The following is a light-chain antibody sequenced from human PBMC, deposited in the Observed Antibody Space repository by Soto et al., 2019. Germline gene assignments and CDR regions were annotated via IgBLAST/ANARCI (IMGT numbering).Light chain of an antibody. Sequence: QSALTQPASVSGSLGQSITISCTGTSSDIGGHNYVSWYQLHPGKAPKVLIFEVIKRPSGVSTRFSGSKSGNVASLTISGLRPEDEGDYYCSSFTSTSTVILGGGTKLTVL. J-gene: IGLJ2*01. CDR3: SSFTSTSTVI. V-gene: IGLV2-14*01. CDR1: SSDIGGHNY. CDR2: EVI.